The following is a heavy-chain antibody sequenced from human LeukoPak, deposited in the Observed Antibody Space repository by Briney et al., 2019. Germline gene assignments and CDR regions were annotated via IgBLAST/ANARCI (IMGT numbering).Heavy chain of an antibody. Sequence: SETLSLTCAVYGGSFSGYYCSWIRQPPGKGLEWIGEINHSGSTNYNPSLKSRVTISVDTSKNQFSLKLSSVTAADTAVYYCARDRSTGRITMVRGVPNFDYWGQGTLVTVSS. CDR2: INHSGST. CDR1: GGSFSGYY. J-gene: IGHJ4*02. D-gene: IGHD3-10*01. CDR3: ARDRSTGRITMVRGVPNFDY. V-gene: IGHV4-34*01.